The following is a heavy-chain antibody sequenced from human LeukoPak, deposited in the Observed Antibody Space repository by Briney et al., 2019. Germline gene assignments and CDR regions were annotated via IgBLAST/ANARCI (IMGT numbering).Heavy chain of an antibody. Sequence: EASVKVSCKASGYTFTSYGISWVRQAPGQGLEWMGWISAYNGNTNYAQKLQGRVTMTTDTSTSTAYMELRSLRSDDTAVYYCARGGVGSIAAAAETVQNFDYWGQGTLVTVSS. J-gene: IGHJ4*02. CDR3: ARGGVGSIAAAAETVQNFDY. V-gene: IGHV1-18*01. CDR1: GYTFTSYG. D-gene: IGHD6-13*01. CDR2: ISAYNGNT.